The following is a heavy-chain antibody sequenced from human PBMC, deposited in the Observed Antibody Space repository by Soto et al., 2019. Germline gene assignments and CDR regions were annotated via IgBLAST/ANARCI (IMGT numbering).Heavy chain of an antibody. CDR1: GGSFSGYY. J-gene: IGHJ4*02. Sequence: QVQLQQWGAGLLKPSETLSLTCAVYGGSFSGYYWSWIRQPPGKGLEWIGEINHSGSTNYNPSLKSRVTISVDTSKNQFCLKLSSVTAADTAVYYCARAGGVVAARGNQRNDYWGQGTLVTVSS. CDR2: INHSGST. CDR3: ARAGGVVAARGNQRNDY. D-gene: IGHD2-15*01. V-gene: IGHV4-34*01.